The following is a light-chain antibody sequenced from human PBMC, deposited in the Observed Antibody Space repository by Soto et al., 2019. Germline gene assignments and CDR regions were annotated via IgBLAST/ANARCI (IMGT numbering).Light chain of an antibody. Sequence: EIVLTQSPCTLSLSPGERATLSCRASQSVSSNLAWYRQKPGQAPRLLIYDSSNRATGIPARFSGSGSGTDFTLTISSLEPEDFAVYYCQQRSNWQGATFGGGTKVDIK. CDR1: QSVSSN. CDR2: DSS. J-gene: IGKJ4*01. CDR3: QQRSNWQGAT. V-gene: IGKV3-11*01.